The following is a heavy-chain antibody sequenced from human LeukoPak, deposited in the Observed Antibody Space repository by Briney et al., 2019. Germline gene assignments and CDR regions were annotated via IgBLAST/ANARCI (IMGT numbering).Heavy chain of an antibody. CDR3: ARADTFDY. V-gene: IGHV1-69*04. CDR1: GGTFSSYA. CDR2: IIPILGIA. D-gene: IGHD5-18*01. J-gene: IGHJ4*02. Sequence: ASVKVSCKASGGTFSSYAISWVRQAPGQGLEWMGRIIPILGIANYAQKFQGRVTMTRNTSISTAYMELSSLRFEDTAVYYCARADTFDYWGQGTLVTVSS.